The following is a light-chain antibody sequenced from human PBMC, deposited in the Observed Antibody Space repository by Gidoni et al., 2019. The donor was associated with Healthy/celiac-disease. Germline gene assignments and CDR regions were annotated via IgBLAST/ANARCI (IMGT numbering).Light chain of an antibody. CDR2: AAS. CDR1: QSISSY. Sequence: DIKMTQTPSSLSASVGDRVTITCRASQSISSYLNWYQQKPGKAPKLLIYAASSLQSGVPSRCSGSCSVTYFPLTISSLQPEFFATYYCQQSYSTPLTFGGGTKVEIK. V-gene: IGKV1-39*01. J-gene: IGKJ4*01. CDR3: QQSYSTPLT.